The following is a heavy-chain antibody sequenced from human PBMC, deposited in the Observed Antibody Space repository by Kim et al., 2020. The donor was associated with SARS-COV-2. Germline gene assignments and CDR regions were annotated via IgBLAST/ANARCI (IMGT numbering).Heavy chain of an antibody. Sequence: SETLSLTCTVSGGSISSGGYYWSWIRQHPGKGLEWIGYIYYSGSTYYNPSLKSRVTISVDTSKNQFSLKLSSVTAADTAVYYCARDQSLFMPGERFGELSTWFDPWGQGTLVTVSS. V-gene: IGHV4-31*03. CDR1: GGSISSGGYY. CDR3: ARDQSLFMPGERFGELSTWFDP. J-gene: IGHJ5*02. D-gene: IGHD3-10*01. CDR2: IYYSGST.